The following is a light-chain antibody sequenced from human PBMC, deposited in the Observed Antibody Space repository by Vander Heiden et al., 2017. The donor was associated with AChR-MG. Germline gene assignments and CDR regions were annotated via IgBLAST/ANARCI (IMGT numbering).Light chain of an antibody. J-gene: IGLJ3*02. Sequence: QSVLTPPPSASGTPGQGVTISCSGSSSNIVSNTVNWYQQLPGAAPKLLIYTDNQRPSGVPARFSGSKSGTSASLAISGLQSEDEAEYFCAAWDGSLNTVLFGGGTKLTVL. CDR3: AAWDGSLNTVL. CDR1: SSNIVSNT. CDR2: TDN. V-gene: IGLV1-44*01.